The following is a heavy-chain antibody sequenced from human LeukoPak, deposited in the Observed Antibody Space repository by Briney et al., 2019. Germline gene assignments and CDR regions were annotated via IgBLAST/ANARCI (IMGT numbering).Heavy chain of an antibody. CDR3: AREWKGRLRYIDY. CDR2: IKQDGSEK. V-gene: IGHV3-7*03. D-gene: IGHD4-17*01. CDR1: GFTFSSYW. J-gene: IGHJ4*02. Sequence: GGSLRLSCAASGFTFSSYWMSWVRQAPGKGLEWVANIKQDGSEKCYVDSVKGRFTISRDNAKNSLYLQMNSLRAEDTAVYYCAREWKGRLRYIDYWGQGTLVTVSS.